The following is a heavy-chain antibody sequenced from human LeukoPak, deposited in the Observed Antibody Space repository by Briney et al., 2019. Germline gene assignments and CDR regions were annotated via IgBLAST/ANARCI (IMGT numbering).Heavy chain of an antibody. CDR2: ISGSGGST. D-gene: IGHD6-19*01. Sequence: PGGSLRLSCAASGFTFRNSAMSWVRQAPAKGLEWVSAISGSGGSTYYSDSVKGRFTISRDNSKNTLYLQMNNLGAEDTAVYYCAKCQWPLYYYYYYGMDVWGQGTTVTVSS. CDR1: GFTFRNSA. CDR3: AKCQWPLYYYYYYGMDV. V-gene: IGHV3-23*01. J-gene: IGHJ6*02.